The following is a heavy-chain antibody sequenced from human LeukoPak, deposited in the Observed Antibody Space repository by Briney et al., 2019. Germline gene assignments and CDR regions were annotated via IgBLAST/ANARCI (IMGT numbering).Heavy chain of an antibody. J-gene: IGHJ3*02. CDR1: GFTFSSYG. CDR3: AKASGYDAYDAFDI. Sequence: GGSLRLSCAASGFTFSSYGMHWVRQAPGKGLEWVAVISYDGSNKYYADSVKGRFTISRDNSKNTLYLQMNSLRAEDTAVYYCAKASGYDAYDAFDIWGQGTMVTVSS. V-gene: IGHV3-30*18. CDR2: ISYDGSNK. D-gene: IGHD5-12*01.